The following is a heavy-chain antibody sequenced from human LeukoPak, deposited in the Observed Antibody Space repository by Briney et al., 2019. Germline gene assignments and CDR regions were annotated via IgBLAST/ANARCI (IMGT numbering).Heavy chain of an antibody. J-gene: IGHJ4*02. CDR3: ARVHYDILTGYSYFDY. Sequence: ASVKVSCKASGYTFTSYGISWVRQAPGQGLEWMGWISAYNDNTNYAQKLQGRVTMTTDTSTSTAYLELRSLRSDDTAVYYCARVHYDILTGYSYFDYWGQGTLVTVSS. D-gene: IGHD3-9*01. CDR2: ISAYNDNT. CDR1: GYTFTSYG. V-gene: IGHV1-18*01.